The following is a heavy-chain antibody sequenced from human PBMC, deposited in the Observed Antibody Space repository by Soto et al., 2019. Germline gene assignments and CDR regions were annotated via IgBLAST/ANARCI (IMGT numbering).Heavy chain of an antibody. J-gene: IGHJ4*02. CDR2: IIPIFGTA. CDR3: GGALRAARPDFTGDLETYYLSGMDS. V-gene: IGHV1-69*06. D-gene: IGHD6-6*01. CDR1: GGTFTSCP. Sequence: QVQLVQSGAEVNKPGSSVKVSCKASGGTFTSCPISWVRQAPGQGLEWMGGIIPIFGTANYAQKFQGRVTIHGEKPRRTAYRELSSGSWEDTAVYNWGGALRAARPDFTGDLETYYLSGMDSWGQGTMVTVPS.